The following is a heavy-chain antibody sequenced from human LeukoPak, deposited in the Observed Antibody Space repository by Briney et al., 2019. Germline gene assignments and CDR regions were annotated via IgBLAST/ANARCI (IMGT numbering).Heavy chain of an antibody. J-gene: IGHJ4*02. CDR2: IDWDDDK. CDR3: ARIDCGSTSCYPDY. D-gene: IGHD2-2*01. CDR1: GFSLSTSGMC. Sequence: ESGPALVKPTQTLTLTCTFSGFSLSTSGMCVSWIRQPPGKALEWLARIDWDDDKYYSTSLKTRLTISKDTSKNQVVLTMTNMDPVDTATYYCARIDCGSTSCYPDYWGQGTLVTVSS. V-gene: IGHV2-70*11.